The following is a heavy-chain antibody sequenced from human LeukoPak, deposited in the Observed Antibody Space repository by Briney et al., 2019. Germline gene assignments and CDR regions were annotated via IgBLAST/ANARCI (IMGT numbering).Heavy chain of an antibody. CDR1: GYTFTSYG. Sequence: ASVKVSCKASGYTFTSYGISWVRQAPGQGLEWMGWISAYNGNTNYAQKLQGRVTMTTDTSTSTAYMELRSLRSDDTAVYYCASISDYDFWSGSLKSHAFDIWGQGTMVTVSS. D-gene: IGHD3-3*01. J-gene: IGHJ3*02. CDR3: ASISDYDFWSGSLKSHAFDI. V-gene: IGHV1-18*01. CDR2: ISAYNGNT.